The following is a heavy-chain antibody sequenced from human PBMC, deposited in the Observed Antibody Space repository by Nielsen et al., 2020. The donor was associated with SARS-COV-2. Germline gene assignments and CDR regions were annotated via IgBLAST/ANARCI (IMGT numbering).Heavy chain of an antibody. CDR1: GFTFSSYW. CDR2: IKQDGSEK. V-gene: IGHV3-7*03. J-gene: IGHJ4*02. Sequence: GESLKISCAASGFTFSSYWMNWVRQAPGKGLEWVANIKQDGSEKYYGDSVKDRFIISRDNAKNSLYLQMNSLRGEDTAFYYCAKERTAATKGDFDYWGQGTLVTVSS. D-gene: IGHD6-13*01. CDR3: AKERTAATKGDFDY.